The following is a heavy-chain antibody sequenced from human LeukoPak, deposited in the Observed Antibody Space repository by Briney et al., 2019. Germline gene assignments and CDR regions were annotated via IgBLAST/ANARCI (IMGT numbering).Heavy chain of an antibody. CDR2: ISGSGSIT. CDR1: GFTFSSYA. D-gene: IGHD4-17*01. Sequence: GGSLRLSCAASGFTFSSYAMSWVRQAPGKGLEWVSGISGSGSITYYADSVKGRFTISRDNTKNTLYLQMNSLRAEDTAVYYCAKDLYGDYDNDYWGQGTLVTVSS. V-gene: IGHV3-23*01. CDR3: AKDLYGDYDNDY. J-gene: IGHJ4*02.